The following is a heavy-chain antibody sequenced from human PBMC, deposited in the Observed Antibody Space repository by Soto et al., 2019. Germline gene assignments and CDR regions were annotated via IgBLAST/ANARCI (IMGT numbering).Heavy chain of an antibody. V-gene: IGHV4-30-4*08. CDR2: IYNSGPT. Sequence: QVQLQESGPGLVRPSQTLSLTCSVSGGSLSSGDSYWSWIRQPPGKGLEWIGYIYNSGPTCYNPSLKGRVTISADTHKNQFSLNLSSVTAADTAVYYCAAEYIGLMVYAFDYWGQGILGTVSS. J-gene: IGHJ4*02. D-gene: IGHD2-8*01. CDR1: GGSLSSGDSY. CDR3: AAEYIGLMVYAFDY.